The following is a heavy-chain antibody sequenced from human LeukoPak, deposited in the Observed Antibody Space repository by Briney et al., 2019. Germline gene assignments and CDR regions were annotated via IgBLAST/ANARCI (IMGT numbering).Heavy chain of an antibody. V-gene: IGHV3-21*01. Sequence: VKPGGSLILSCAASGFTFSSYSMNWVRQARGKGLEWVSSISSSSSSIYYADSVKGRFTISRDNAKNSLYLQMNSLRAEDTAVYYCARASGDIVETATMGSYWGQGTLVTVSS. D-gene: IGHD5-18*01. J-gene: IGHJ4*02. CDR2: ISSSSSSI. CDR1: GFTFSSYS. CDR3: ARASGDIVETATMGSY.